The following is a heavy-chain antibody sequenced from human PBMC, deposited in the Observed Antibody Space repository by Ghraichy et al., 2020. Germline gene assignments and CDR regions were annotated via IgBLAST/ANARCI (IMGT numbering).Heavy chain of an antibody. D-gene: IGHD4-17*01. CDR2: SITVGGT. CDR3: ARDNDYGDLRD. J-gene: IGHJ4*02. Sequence: SETCPSPALSLVAPSVVTTGAGSGSPQGRDWSGLGISITVGGTNYNPSLKSRVTISVDTSKNQFSLKLTSLTAADTAVYYCARDNDYGDLRDWGQGTLVTVSS. CDR1: VAPSVVTT. V-gene: IGHV4-59*01.